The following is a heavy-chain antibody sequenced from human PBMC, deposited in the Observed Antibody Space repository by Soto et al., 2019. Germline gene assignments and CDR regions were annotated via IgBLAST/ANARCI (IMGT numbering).Heavy chain of an antibody. CDR2: IKYDGSNT. V-gene: IGHV3-30-3*01. CDR3: ARGEGGYDFPTDY. J-gene: IGHJ4*02. D-gene: IGHD5-12*01. CDR1: GFTFGDYA. Sequence: GGSLRLSCAASGFTFGDYAMSWVRQVPGKGLEWVAVIKYDGSNTYYADSVKGRFTISRDNSKNTLYLQMNSLRAEDTAVYYYARGEGGYDFPTDYWGQGTLVTVSS.